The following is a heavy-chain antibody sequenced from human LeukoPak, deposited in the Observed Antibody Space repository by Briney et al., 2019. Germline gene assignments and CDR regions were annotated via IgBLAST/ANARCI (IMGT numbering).Heavy chain of an antibody. Sequence: SGRSLRLSCAASGFTFSSYGMHWVRQAPGKGLEWVAVISNDRSNKYYADSVKGRFTISRDNSKNTLYLQMNSLRAEDTAVYYCAKGVWMATRTSADYWGQGTLVTVSS. D-gene: IGHD5-24*01. J-gene: IGHJ4*02. CDR2: ISNDRSNK. CDR3: AKGVWMATRTSADY. V-gene: IGHV3-30*18. CDR1: GFTFSSYG.